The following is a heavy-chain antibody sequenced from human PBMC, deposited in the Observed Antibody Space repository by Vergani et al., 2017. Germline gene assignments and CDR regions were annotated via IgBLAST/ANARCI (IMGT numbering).Heavy chain of an antibody. CDR1: GFTFSACP. J-gene: IGHJ4*02. D-gene: IGHD3-22*01. CDR2: ISARYPST. Sequence: EVQLLQSGGGVIQPGGSVRLSCAASGFTFSACPMTWVRQAPGKGLEWVSAISARYPSTYYADSVKGRFTISRDNSKNMLYLQMNSLRAKDTAVYYCERLSYDTTPYLQGGYDCWGQGTLVSVSS. V-gene: IGHV3-23*01. CDR3: ERLSYDTTPYLQGGYDC.